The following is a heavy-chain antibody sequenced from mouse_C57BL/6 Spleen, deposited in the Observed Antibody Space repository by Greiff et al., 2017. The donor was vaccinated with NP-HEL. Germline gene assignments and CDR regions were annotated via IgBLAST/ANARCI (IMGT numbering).Heavy chain of an antibody. CDR2: ISNGGGST. J-gene: IGHJ4*01. CDR3: ARSPRDAMDY. CDR1: GFTFSDYY. Sequence: EVKLVESGGGLVQPGGSLKLSCAASGFTFSDYYMYWVRQTPEKRLEWVAYISNGGGSTYYPDTVKGRFTISRDNAKNTLYLQMSRLKSEDTAMYYCARSPRDAMDYWGQGTSVTVSS. V-gene: IGHV5-12*01.